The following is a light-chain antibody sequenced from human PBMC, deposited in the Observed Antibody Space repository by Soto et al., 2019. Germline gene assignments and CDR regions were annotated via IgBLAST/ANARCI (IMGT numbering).Light chain of an antibody. Sequence: QSVLTQPASVSGSPGQSITISCTGTSSDIGGYNYVSWYQQHPGKAPKLMIYDVSIRPSGVSNRFSGSKSGNTASLTISGLQAEDEADYYCDSYTTSGTWVFGGGTQLTVL. CDR2: DVS. CDR3: DSYTTSGTWV. V-gene: IGLV2-14*01. CDR1: SSDIGGYNY. J-gene: IGLJ3*02.